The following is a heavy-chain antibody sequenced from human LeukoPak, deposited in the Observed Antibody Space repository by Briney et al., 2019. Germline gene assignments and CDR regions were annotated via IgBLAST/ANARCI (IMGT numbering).Heavy chain of an antibody. D-gene: IGHD1-14*01. CDR3: ARVRVGYYFDY. CDR2: ISGSSTTK. V-gene: IGHV3-48*01. Sequence: GGSLRFSCAASGFIFSNYGMSWVRQAPGKGLEWVSFISGSSTTKYYVDSVKGRFTISRDNAKNSLYLQMNSLRAEDTAVYYCARVRVGYYFDYWGQGTLVTVSS. CDR1: GFIFSNYG. J-gene: IGHJ4*02.